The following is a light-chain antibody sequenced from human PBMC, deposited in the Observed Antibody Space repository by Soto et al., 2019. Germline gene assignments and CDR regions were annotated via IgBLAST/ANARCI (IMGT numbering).Light chain of an antibody. J-gene: IGLJ1*01. V-gene: IGLV3-21*04. Sequence: SYELTQPPSVSVAPGKTARITCGGNYIGSKSVHWYQQKPGQAPVLFISYNSDRPSGIPERFSGSNSGNTATLTINRVEAGDEADYYCQVWDSSSDHYVFGTGTKLTVL. CDR1: YIGSKS. CDR3: QVWDSSSDHYV. CDR2: YNS.